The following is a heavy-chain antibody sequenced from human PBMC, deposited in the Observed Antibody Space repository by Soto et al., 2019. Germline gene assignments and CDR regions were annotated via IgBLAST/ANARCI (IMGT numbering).Heavy chain of an antibody. Sequence: EVQLVESGGGLVQLGGSLKLSCAASGFTFSGSAVHWVRQASGKGLEWVGRIRSKANNYATAYAASVQGRFTIFRDDLKNTAYLQMNSLKTEDTAVYYCTNPQVYYGMDVWGQGTTVTVSS. J-gene: IGHJ6*02. V-gene: IGHV3-73*02. CDR3: TNPQVYYGMDV. CDR2: IRSKANNYAT. CDR1: GFTFSGSA.